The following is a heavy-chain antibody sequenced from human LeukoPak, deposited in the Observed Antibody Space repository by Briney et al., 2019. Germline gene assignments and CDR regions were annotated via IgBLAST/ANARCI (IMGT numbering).Heavy chain of an antibody. J-gene: IGHJ4*02. CDR1: GFTFSSYS. D-gene: IGHD3-10*01. V-gene: IGHV3-21*01. CDR2: ISSSSSYI. CDR3: ARALVRGGYFDY. Sequence: PGGSLRLSCAASGFTFSSYSMNWVRQAPGKGLEWVSSISSSSSYIYYADSVKGRFTISRDNAKNSLYLQMNSLRAEDTAVYYCARALVRGGYFDYWGQGTLVTVPS.